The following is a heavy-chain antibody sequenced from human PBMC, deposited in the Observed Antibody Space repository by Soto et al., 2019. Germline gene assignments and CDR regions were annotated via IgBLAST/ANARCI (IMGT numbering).Heavy chain of an antibody. CDR1: GFSLSTTAEG. J-gene: IGHJ4*02. CDR2: IYWDYDE. D-gene: IGHD2-2*01. V-gene: IGHV2-5*02. CDR3: AHGSCSSADCYPNPYLDY. Sequence: QITLKESGPTLVKPTQTLTLTCTFSGFSLSTTAEGVGWIRQPPGKALEWLALIYWDYDERHSPSLKSRLTIPKDTSKNQVVLTMTNVDPVDTATYYCAHGSCSSADCYPNPYLDYWGQGILVTVSS.